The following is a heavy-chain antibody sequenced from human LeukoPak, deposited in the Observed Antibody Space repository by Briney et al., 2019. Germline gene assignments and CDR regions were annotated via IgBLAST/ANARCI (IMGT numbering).Heavy chain of an antibody. CDR3: AREYYHYDSSGPPPPYYFDY. J-gene: IGHJ4*02. CDR2: INHSGST. V-gene: IGHV4-34*01. D-gene: IGHD3-22*01. Sequence: ASETLSLTCAVYGGSFSGYYWGWIRQPPGKGLEWIGEINHSGSTNYNPSLKSRVTISVDTSKNQFSLKLSSVTAADTAVYYCAREYYHYDSSGPPPPYYFDYWGQGTLVTVSS. CDR1: GGSFSGYY.